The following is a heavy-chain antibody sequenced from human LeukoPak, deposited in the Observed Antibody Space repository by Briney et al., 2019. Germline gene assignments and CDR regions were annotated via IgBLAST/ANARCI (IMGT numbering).Heavy chain of an antibody. CDR2: INHSGST. Sequence: SETLSLTCAVYGGSFSGYYWSWIRQPPGKGLEWIGEINHSGSTNYNPSLKSRVTISVDTSKNQFSLKLSSVTAADTAVYYCASPITMVRGGTPHDAFDIWGQGTMVTVSS. D-gene: IGHD3-10*01. J-gene: IGHJ3*02. CDR1: GGSFSGYY. V-gene: IGHV4-34*01. CDR3: ASPITMVRGGTPHDAFDI.